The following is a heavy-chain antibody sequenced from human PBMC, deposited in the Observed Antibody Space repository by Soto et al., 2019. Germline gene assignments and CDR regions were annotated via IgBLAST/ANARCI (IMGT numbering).Heavy chain of an antibody. V-gene: IGHV3-48*03. CDR3: AIDNGGYDSAYYDYGMDV. Sequence: EVQLVESGGGFVQPGGSLRLSCAASGFTFSSYEMNWVRQAPGKGLEWVAYIRSSGSTIYYADSVKGRFTISRDNAKSSLYLEMNSLRAEDTAVYYCAIDNGGYDSAYYDYGMDVWGHGTTVTVS. CDR1: GFTFSSYE. J-gene: IGHJ6*02. CDR2: IRSSGSTI. D-gene: IGHD3-22*01.